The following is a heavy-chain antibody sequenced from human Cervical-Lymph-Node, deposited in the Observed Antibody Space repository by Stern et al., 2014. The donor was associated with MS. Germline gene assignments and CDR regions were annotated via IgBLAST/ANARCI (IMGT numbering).Heavy chain of an antibody. J-gene: IGHJ4*02. Sequence: QVQLVQSGPEVRQPGASVRVSCKASGYTFTTPNYGIAWVREAPGRGLEWMGWISSYNGNPVYAQKLQDRVTMTTDTSTSTAYMELRSLRSDDTAFYYCARERLRDFNDYHFDSWGQGTLVTVSS. V-gene: IGHV1-18*01. CDR2: ISSYNGNP. CDR1: GYTFTTPNYG. D-gene: IGHD4-11*01. CDR3: ARERLRDFNDYHFDS.